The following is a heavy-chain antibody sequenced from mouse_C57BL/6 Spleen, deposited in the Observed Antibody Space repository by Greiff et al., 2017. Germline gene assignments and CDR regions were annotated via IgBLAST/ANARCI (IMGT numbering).Heavy chain of an antibody. CDR2: IYPGSGNT. CDR1: GYTFTDYY. D-gene: IGHD1-1*01. Sequence: QVQLQQSGAELVRPGASVKLSCKASGYTFTDYYINWVKQRPGQGLEWIARIYPGSGNTYYNEKFKGKATLTAEKSSSTAYMQLSSLTSEDSAVYCCARLGTPVGYAMDYWGQGTSVTVSS. J-gene: IGHJ4*01. CDR3: ARLGTPVGYAMDY. V-gene: IGHV1-76*01.